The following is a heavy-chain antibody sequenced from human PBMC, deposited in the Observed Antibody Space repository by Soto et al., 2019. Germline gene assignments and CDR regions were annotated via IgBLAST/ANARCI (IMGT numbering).Heavy chain of an antibody. CDR1: GGSISSAGYY. CDR3: ARGDWESYWQDS. J-gene: IGHJ4*02. CDR2: IYSSATT. D-gene: IGHD1-26*01. Sequence: SETLSLTCTVSGGSISSAGYYWAWIRQRPGKVLEWIGYIYSSATTYSNPSLTSRIAMXXXXSXNXFXLXXXSLTXADTALYFCARGDWESYWQDSWGQGMLVTVAS. V-gene: IGHV4-31*03.